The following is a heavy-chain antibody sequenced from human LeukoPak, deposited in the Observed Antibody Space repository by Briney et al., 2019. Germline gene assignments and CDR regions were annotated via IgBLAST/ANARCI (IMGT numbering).Heavy chain of an antibody. CDR1: GFTFSSYS. CDR2: ISSSSSYI. D-gene: IGHD6-13*01. J-gene: IGHJ5*02. CDR3: ARVGDYSSSWPNWFDP. V-gene: IGHV3-21*01. Sequence: GGSPRLSCAASGFTFSSYSMNWVRQAPGKGLEWVSSISSSSSYIYYADSVKGRFTISRDNAKNSLYLQMNSLRAEDTAVYYCARVGDYSSSWPNWFDPWGQGTLVTVSS.